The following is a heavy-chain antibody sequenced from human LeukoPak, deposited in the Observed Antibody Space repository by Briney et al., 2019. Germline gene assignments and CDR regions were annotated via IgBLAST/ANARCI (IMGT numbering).Heavy chain of an antibody. D-gene: IGHD2-21*01. J-gene: IGHJ4*02. Sequence: GGSLRLSCAASGFTFSSYELNWVRQAPGKGLEWVSYISTNGITTHYADSVKGRFTVSRDNAKDSLYLQMNSLRAEDTAVYHCLPLSLSEVVKRGQGTLVIVSS. CDR1: GFTFSSYE. V-gene: IGHV3-48*03. CDR2: ISTNGITT. CDR3: LPLSLSEVVK.